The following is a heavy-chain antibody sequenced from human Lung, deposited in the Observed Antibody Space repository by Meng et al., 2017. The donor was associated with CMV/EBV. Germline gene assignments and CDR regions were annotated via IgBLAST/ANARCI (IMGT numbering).Heavy chain of an antibody. D-gene: IGHD2/OR15-2a*01. V-gene: IGHV1-18*04. Sequence: ASVKVSCKASGYTFGTDGISWVRQAPGQGLEWMGWISTYNGDTYSVQKIQGRVSMTTDTSTNTAYMEVRSLRFDDTAVYYCARDVSPHYGYGMDVWGQGTXVTVSS. CDR2: ISTYNGDT. J-gene: IGHJ6*02. CDR1: GYTFGTDG. CDR3: ARDVSPHYGYGMDV.